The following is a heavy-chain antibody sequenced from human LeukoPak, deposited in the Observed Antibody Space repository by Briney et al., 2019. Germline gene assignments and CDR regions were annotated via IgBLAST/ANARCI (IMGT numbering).Heavy chain of an antibody. Sequence: SQTLSLTCTVSVGSISSGSYYWSWIRQPAGKGLEWIGRIYTSGSTNYKPSLKSRVSISVDTSKNPSSLKLSSVTAADTAVYYCARAHDSSGYYYSYFDYWGQGTLVTVSS. CDR2: IYTSGST. V-gene: IGHV4-61*02. CDR3: ARAHDSSGYYYSYFDY. D-gene: IGHD3-22*01. J-gene: IGHJ4*02. CDR1: VGSISSGSYY.